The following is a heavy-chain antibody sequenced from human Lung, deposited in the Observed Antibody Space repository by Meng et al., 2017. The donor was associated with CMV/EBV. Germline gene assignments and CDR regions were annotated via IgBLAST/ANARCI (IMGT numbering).Heavy chain of an antibody. CDR3: ARRDDLLSFDY. Sequence: GGSLRLSCAISGFTVSRNSMSWVRQAPRKGLEWVSVIYYDDSTYYADSVKGRFTMSRDSSMNTVFLQMNSLRVEDTAVYYCARRDDLLSFDYWGKGTLVTVSS. V-gene: IGHV3-53*01. D-gene: IGHD2-15*01. J-gene: IGHJ4*02. CDR1: GFTVSRNS. CDR2: IYYDDST.